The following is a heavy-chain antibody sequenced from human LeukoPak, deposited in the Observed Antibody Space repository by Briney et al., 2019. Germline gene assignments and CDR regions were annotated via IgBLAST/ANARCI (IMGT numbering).Heavy chain of an antibody. CDR3: ARLYGSGNYGIDY. D-gene: IGHD3-10*01. CDR1: GFSFSDSY. J-gene: IGHJ4*01. CDR2: ISGSGSDI. Sequence: PGGSLRLSCVVSGFSFSDSYMTWIRQTPGKGLEWLAYISGSGSDIYYADSVKGRFTISRDNAKNSLYLQMSSLRAEDTAVYYCARLYGSGNYGIDYWGQGTLVTVSS. V-gene: IGHV3-11*04.